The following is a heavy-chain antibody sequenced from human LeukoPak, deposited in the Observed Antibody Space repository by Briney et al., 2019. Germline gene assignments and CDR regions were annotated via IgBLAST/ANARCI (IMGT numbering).Heavy chain of an antibody. CDR3: ARYHLGSYLKDPFDH. D-gene: IGHD3-10*01. J-gene: IGHJ4*02. CDR1: GFTFTDYW. Sequence: GGSLRLSCAVSGFTFTDYWMNWVRQAPGKGLEWVASIRQDGGEKSYVDSVKGRFTISRDNTKSSLYLQMSSLRVEDTAIYYCARYHLGSYLKDPFDHWGQGSVVTVSS. CDR2: IRQDGGEK. V-gene: IGHV3-7*01.